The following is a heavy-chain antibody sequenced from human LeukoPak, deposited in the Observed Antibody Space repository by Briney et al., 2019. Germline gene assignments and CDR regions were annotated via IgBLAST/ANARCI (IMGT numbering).Heavy chain of an antibody. V-gene: IGHV3-74*01. CDR1: GFTFSSYW. CDR2: INPDGQTT. Sequence: PGRSLRLSCAASGFTFSSYWMHWVRQAPGKGLVWVSRINPDGQTTSYADSVKGRFTISRDNAKNSLYLQMNSLRAEDTAVYYCGGPNPLLERPSAMDVWGQGTTVTVSS. D-gene: IGHD3-3*01. CDR3: GGPNPLLERPSAMDV. J-gene: IGHJ6*02.